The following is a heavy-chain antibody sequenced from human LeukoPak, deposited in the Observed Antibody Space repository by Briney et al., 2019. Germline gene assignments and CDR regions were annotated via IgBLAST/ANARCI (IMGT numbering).Heavy chain of an antibody. J-gene: IGHJ4*02. CDR3: ARPETYEVGAFDY. D-gene: IGHD1-26*01. CDR1: GGSISSYY. CDR2: INHSGST. Sequence: SETLSLTCTVSGGSISSYYWSWIRQPPGKGLEWIGEINHSGSTNYNPSLKSRVTISVDTSKNQFSLKLSSVTAADTAVYYCARPETYEVGAFDYWGQGTLVTVSS. V-gene: IGHV4-34*01.